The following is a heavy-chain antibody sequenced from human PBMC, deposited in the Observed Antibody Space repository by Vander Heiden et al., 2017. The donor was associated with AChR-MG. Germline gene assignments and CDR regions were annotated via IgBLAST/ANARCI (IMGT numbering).Heavy chain of an antibody. J-gene: IGHJ4*02. CDR1: GGSVSSGSYY. V-gene: IGHV4-61*01. Sequence: QVQLQESGPGLVTPAETLSLTCTVSGGSVSSGSYYWSWIRQPPGKGLEWIGYIYYSGSTNYNPSLKSRVTISVDTSKNQFSLKLSSVTAADTAVYYCAAYCGGDCYGGLDYWGQGTLVTVSS. CDR2: IYYSGST. CDR3: AAYCGGDCYGGLDY. D-gene: IGHD2-21*02.